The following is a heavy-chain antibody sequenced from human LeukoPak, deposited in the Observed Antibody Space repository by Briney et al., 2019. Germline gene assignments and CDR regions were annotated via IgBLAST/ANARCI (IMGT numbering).Heavy chain of an antibody. V-gene: IGHV4-34*01. CDR1: GGSFSGYY. CDR2: INHSGST. CDR3: ARAYSYGGEVWFDP. D-gene: IGHD5-18*01. Sequence: PSETLSLTCAVYGGSFSGYYWSWIRQPPGKGLEWIGEINHSGSTNYNPSLKSRVTISVDTSKNQFSLKLSSVTAADTAVYYCARAYSYGGEVWFDPWGQGTLVTVSS. J-gene: IGHJ5*02.